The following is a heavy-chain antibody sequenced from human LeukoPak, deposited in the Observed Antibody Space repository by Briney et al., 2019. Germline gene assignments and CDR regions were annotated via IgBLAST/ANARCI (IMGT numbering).Heavy chain of an antibody. J-gene: IGHJ5*02. V-gene: IGHV3-21*01. CDR2: ISSSSSYI. Sequence: GGSLRLSCAASRFTFSSYSMNWVRQAPGKGLEWVSSISSSSSYIYYADSVKGRFTISRDNAKNSLYLQMNSLRAEDTAVYYCASGAAAGTYGGTWGQGTLVTVSS. D-gene: IGHD6-13*01. CDR1: RFTFSSYS. CDR3: ASGAAAGTYGGT.